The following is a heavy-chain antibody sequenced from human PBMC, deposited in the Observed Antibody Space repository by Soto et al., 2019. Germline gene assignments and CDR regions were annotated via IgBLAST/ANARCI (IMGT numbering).Heavy chain of an antibody. D-gene: IGHD3-16*02. V-gene: IGHV3-21*01. CDR3: VRGGSSRSY. J-gene: IGHJ4*02. Sequence: GGSLRLSCTASGFTFSNYIMTWVRQAPGKGLEWVSSLSSGSRYVYYADSVKGRFTISRDDAKNSVYLQMNSPRAEDAAVYYCVRGGSSRSYWGRGSLVTVSS. CDR1: GFTFSNYI. CDR2: LSSGSRYV.